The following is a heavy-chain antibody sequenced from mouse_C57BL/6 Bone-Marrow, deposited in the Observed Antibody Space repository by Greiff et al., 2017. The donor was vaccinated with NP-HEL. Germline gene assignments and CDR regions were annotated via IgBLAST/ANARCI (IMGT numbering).Heavy chain of an antibody. V-gene: IGHV1-69*01. Sequence: QVQLQQPGAELVMPGASVKLSCKASGYTFTSYWMHWVKQRPGQGLEWIGEIDPSDSYTNYNQKFKGKSTLTVDKSSSTAYMQLSSLTSEDSAVYYCASERAMGVVFAYWGQGTLVPVSA. D-gene: IGHD1-1*02. CDR2: IDPSDSYT. CDR1: GYTFTSYW. J-gene: IGHJ3*01. CDR3: ASERAMGVVFAY.